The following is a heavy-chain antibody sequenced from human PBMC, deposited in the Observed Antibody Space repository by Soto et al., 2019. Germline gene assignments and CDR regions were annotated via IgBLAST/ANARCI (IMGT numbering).Heavy chain of an antibody. CDR3: ARGRKVYTSTSYVD. Sequence: SETLSLTCAVYGVSFSGFSWSWIRQPPGRGLEWIGEINHSGSTNYNPSFKSRVTISEDTSKNQFSLKLSSVTAADTAVYYCARGRKVYTSTSYVDWGQGTLVTVSS. CDR2: INHSGST. V-gene: IGHV4-34*01. CDR1: GVSFSGFS. D-gene: IGHD6-13*01. J-gene: IGHJ4*02.